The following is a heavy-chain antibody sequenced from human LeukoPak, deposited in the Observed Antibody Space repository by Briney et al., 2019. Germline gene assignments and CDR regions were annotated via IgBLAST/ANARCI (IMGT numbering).Heavy chain of an antibody. CDR3: AREPSFYGDYFGFDY. D-gene: IGHD4-17*01. V-gene: IGHV3-33*01. J-gene: IGHJ4*02. CDR2: XWYDXSXK. Sequence: GRSLRLSCAXXGXXXXXXXXXXXXXAXXXXLXXVXXXWYDXSXKXYXDSGKGRXTXSRDNSKNTLYLQMNSLRAEDTXVYYCAREPSFYGDYFGFDYWGQGTLVTVSS. CDR1: GXXXXXXX.